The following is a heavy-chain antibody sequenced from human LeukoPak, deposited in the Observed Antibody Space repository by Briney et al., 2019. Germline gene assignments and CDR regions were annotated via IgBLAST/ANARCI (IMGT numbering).Heavy chain of an antibody. CDR3: AKGFIVAVDY. CDR1: GFTFRSYG. D-gene: IGHD5-12*01. J-gene: IGHJ4*02. V-gene: IGHV3-30*18. Sequence: GGSLRLSCAASGFTFRSYGMHWVRQAPGKGLEWVAVISYDGSNKYYGDSVKGRFTISRDNSKNTLYLQMNSLRAEDTAVYYCAKGFIVAVDYWGQGTLVTVSS. CDR2: ISYDGSNK.